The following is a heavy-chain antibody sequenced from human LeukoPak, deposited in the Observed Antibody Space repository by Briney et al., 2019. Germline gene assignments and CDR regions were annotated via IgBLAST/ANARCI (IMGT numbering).Heavy chain of an antibody. J-gene: IGHJ3*02. CDR1: GGSISSYY. D-gene: IGHD3-10*01. CDR3: ARVVTMVRGVQGAFDI. Sequence: PSETLSLTCTVSGGSISSYYWSWIRQPPGKGLEWIGYIYYSGSTNYNPSLKSRVTISVDTSKNQFSLKLSSVTAADTAVYYCARVVTMVRGVQGAFDIWGQGTMVTVSS. V-gene: IGHV4-59*01. CDR2: IYYSGST.